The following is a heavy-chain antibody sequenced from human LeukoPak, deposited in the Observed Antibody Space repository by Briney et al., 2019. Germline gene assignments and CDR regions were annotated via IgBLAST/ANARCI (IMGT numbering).Heavy chain of an antibody. J-gene: IGHJ4*02. CDR1: GFTFNSYA. V-gene: IGHV3-23*01. D-gene: IGHD6-13*01. Sequence: PGGSLRLSCAPSGFTFNSYAMHWVRQAPGKGLEWVSAISGSGGSTYYADSVKGRFTISRDNSKNTLYLQMNSLRAEDTAVYYCAKETSAAGTSYWGQGTLVTVSS. CDR2: ISGSGGST. CDR3: AKETSAAGTSY.